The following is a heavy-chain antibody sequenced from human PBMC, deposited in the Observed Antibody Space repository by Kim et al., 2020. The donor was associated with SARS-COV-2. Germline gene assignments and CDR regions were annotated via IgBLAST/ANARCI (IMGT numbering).Heavy chain of an antibody. D-gene: IGHD3-3*01. Sequence: ASVKVSCKASGYTFTSYDINWVRQATGQGLEWMGWMNPNSGNTGYAQKFQGRVTMTRNNSISTAYMELNSLRSEDTAVYYCERGCFSFGEVIIPYYYHYYRDVWGKGTTVTVSS. CDR1: GYTFTSYD. CDR3: ERGCFSFGEVIIPYYYHYYRDV. CDR2: MNPNSGNT. J-gene: IGHJ6*03. V-gene: IGHV1-8*01.